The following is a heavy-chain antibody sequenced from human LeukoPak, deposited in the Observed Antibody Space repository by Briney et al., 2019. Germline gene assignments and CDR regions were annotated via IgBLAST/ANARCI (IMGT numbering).Heavy chain of an antibody. J-gene: IGHJ3*02. Sequence: KTSETLSLTCTVSGGSISSYYWSWIRQPPGKGLEWIGYIYYSGSTNYNPSLKSRVTISVDTSKNQFSLKLSSVTAADTAVYYCARDTYDSSGYYQAGFFDIWGQGTMITVSS. CDR1: GGSISSYY. V-gene: IGHV4-59*01. CDR3: ARDTYDSSGYYQAGFFDI. CDR2: IYYSGST. D-gene: IGHD3-22*01.